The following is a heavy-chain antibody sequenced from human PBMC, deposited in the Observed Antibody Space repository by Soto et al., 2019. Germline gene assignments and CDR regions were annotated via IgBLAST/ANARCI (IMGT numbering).Heavy chain of an antibody. CDR2: INAGNGNT. CDR3: ASIKGPITMIVLAFDI. V-gene: IGHV1-3*01. D-gene: IGHD3-22*01. J-gene: IGHJ3*02. Sequence: ASVKVSCKASGYTFTSYAMHWVRQAPGQRLEWMGWINAGNGNTKYSQKFQGRVTITRDTSASTAYMELSSLRSEDTAVYYCASIKGPITMIVLAFDIWGQGTMVTVSS. CDR1: GYTFTSYA.